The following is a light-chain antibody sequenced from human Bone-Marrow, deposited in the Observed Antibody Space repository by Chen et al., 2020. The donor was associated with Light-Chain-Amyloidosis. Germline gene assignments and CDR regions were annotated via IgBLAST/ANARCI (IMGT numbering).Light chain of an antibody. J-gene: IGLJ2*01. CDR3: AAWDDRLNGVV. CDR2: GND. V-gene: IGLV1-44*01. CDR1: ASNIGTHS. Sequence: QSVLTQPPSASGTPGQRVTISCSGGASNIGTHSAHWYHHSPGTAPRLLIYGNDQWPSGVPGRFSGSKSGTSASLAIGGLRPEDEGHYYCAAWDDRLNGVVFGGGTRLTVL.